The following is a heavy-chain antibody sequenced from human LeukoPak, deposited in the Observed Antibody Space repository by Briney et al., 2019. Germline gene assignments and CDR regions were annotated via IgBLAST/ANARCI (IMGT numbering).Heavy chain of an antibody. Sequence: PSQTLSLTCTVSGGSISSGDYYWSWIRQPAGKGLEWIGRIYTSGSTNYNPSLKSRVTMSVDTSKNQFSLKLSSVTAADTAVYYCARVPLGAFDPWGQGTLVTVSS. CDR2: IYTSGST. V-gene: IGHV4-61*02. J-gene: IGHJ5*02. CDR3: ARVPLGAFDP. CDR1: GGSISSGDYY. D-gene: IGHD1-26*01.